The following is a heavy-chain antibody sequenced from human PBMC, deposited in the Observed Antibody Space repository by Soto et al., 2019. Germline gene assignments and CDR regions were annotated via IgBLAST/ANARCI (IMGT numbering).Heavy chain of an antibody. CDR3: ARIRYGDTHYFDY. D-gene: IGHD4-17*01. CDR1: GFTFSDYD. J-gene: IGHJ4*02. V-gene: IGHV3-11*01. CDR2: ISSSGSTI. Sequence: GGALRLSCASSGFTFSDYDMSLIRQAPGKGLEWVSYISSSGSTIYYADSVKGRFTISRDNAKNSLYLQMNSLRAEDTAVYFYARIRYGDTHYFDYWGQGNLVNASS.